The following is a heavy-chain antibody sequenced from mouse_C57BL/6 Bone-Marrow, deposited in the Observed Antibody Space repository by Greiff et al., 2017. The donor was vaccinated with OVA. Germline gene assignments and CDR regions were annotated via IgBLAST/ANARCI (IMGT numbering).Heavy chain of an antibody. CDR1: GYTFTSYW. Sequence: VQLQQPGAELVMPGASVKLSCKASGYTFTSYWMHWVKQRPGQGLERIGEIDPSDSYTNYNQKFKGKSTLTVDKSSSTAYMQLSSLTSEDSAVYYCAREGFYGNHWYFDVWGTGTTVTVSS. D-gene: IGHD2-1*01. CDR3: AREGFYGNHWYFDV. CDR2: IDPSDSYT. J-gene: IGHJ1*03. V-gene: IGHV1-69*01.